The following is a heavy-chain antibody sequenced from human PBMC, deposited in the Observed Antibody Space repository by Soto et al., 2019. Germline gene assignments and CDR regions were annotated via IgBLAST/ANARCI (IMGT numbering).Heavy chain of an antibody. CDR1: GASITFGGYS. CDR2: INHLETT. V-gene: IGHV4-30-2*01. CDR3: ARGGGSDSFDY. J-gene: IGHJ4*02. D-gene: IGHD1-26*01. Sequence: LSLTCTVSGASITFGGYSWSWIRQTPGKGLEWIGYINHLETTFYNPSFESRLTLSIDRAKNQFSLKLHSMSAADRAVYFCARGGGSDSFDYWGQGILITVSS.